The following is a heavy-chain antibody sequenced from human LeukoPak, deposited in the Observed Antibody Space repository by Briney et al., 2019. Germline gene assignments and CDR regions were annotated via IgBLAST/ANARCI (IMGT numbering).Heavy chain of an antibody. D-gene: IGHD2-2*01. V-gene: IGHV4-34*01. CDR2: INHSGST. Sequence: PSETLSLTCAVYGGSFSGYYWSWIRQPPGKGLEWIGEINHSGSTNYNPSLKSRVTISVDTSKNQFSLKLSSVTAADTAVYYCARARVVPAATFDYWGQGTLVTASS. CDR1: GGSFSGYY. J-gene: IGHJ4*02. CDR3: ARARVVPAATFDY.